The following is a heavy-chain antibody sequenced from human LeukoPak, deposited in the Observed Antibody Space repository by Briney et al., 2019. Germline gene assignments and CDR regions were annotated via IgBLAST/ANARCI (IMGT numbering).Heavy chain of an antibody. D-gene: IGHD3-10*01. CDR3: ARGGYYGSGSYV. J-gene: IGHJ4*02. CDR2: IYYSGST. CDR1: GGSISSYY. V-gene: IGHV4-59*01. Sequence: SETLSLTCTVSGGSISSYYWSWIRQPPGKGLEWIGYIYYSGSTNYNPSLKSRVTISVDTSKNQFSLKLSSVTAADTAVYYCARGGYYGSGSYVWGQGTLVTVSS.